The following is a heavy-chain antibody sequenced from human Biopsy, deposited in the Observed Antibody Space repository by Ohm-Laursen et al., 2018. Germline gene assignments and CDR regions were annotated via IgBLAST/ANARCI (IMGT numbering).Heavy chain of an antibody. CDR3: AGATSGTSLYDP. D-gene: IGHD6-13*01. CDR1: GASISSAAYH. V-gene: IGHV4-31*01. J-gene: IGHJ5*02. Sequence: SDTLSLTCTVSGASISSAAYHWSWIRQLPGKGLEWIGYISHSGSTSYNPSLRSPVTISTDTSTNQFSPKVRSVTAADTAMYYCAGATSGTSLYDPWGQGILVTVSS. CDR2: ISHSGST.